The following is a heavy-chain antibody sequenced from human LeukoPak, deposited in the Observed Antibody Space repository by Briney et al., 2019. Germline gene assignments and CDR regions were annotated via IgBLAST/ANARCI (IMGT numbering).Heavy chain of an antibody. D-gene: IGHD4-17*01. CDR1: GFTFSSYS. J-gene: IGHJ4*02. CDR3: ARDPWALRGDTTVTTDPDY. V-gene: IGHV3-21*01. CDR2: ISSSSSYI. Sequence: GGSLRLSCAASGFTFSSYSMNWVRQAPGKGLEWVSSISSSSSYIYYADSVKGRFTISRDNAKNSLYLQMNSLRAEDTAVYYCARDPWALRGDTTVTTDPDYWGQGTLVTVSS.